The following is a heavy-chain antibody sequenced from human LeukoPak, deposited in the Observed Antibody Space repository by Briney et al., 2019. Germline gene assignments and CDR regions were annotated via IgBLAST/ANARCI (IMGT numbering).Heavy chain of an antibody. CDR3: ARRDATLYDI. D-gene: IGHD2-2*01. Sequence: KSSQTLSLTCTVSGGSISSSSYYWGWIRQPPGKGLEWIGSIYYSGSTYYNPSLKSRVTISVDTSKNQFSLKLSSVTAADTAVYYCARRDATLYDIWGQGTMVTVSS. CDR2: IYYSGST. V-gene: IGHV4-39*07. CDR1: GGSISSSSYY. J-gene: IGHJ3*02.